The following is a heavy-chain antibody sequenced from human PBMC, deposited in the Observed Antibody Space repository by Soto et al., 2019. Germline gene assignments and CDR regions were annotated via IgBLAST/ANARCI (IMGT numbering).Heavy chain of an antibody. CDR2: IIPIIGTP. CDR1: GGTFRNHA. V-gene: IGHV1-69*13. CDR3: ARDVEFRDGNISHLDY. J-gene: IGHJ4*02. Sequence: GASVKVSSKASGGTFRNHAFNWVRQAPGQGLEWMGGIIPIIGTPNYAQKFQGRVTITADASTSTVYLEVSSLRSQDTAVYYCARDVEFRDGNISHLDYWGQGTRFTVSS. D-gene: IGHD3-10*01.